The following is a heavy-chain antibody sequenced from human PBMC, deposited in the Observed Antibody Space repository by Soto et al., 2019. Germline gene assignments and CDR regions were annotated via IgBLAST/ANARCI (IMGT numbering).Heavy chain of an antibody. CDR1: GYTFTTYF. CDR3: AREWQRGTDY. Sequence: QVQLVQSGAEVVKPGASVKVSCKASGYTFTTYFLHWVRQAPGQGLEWLGWSFPGSAGTNDAQKFQGRVTMTRDTSINTAYMELSRLTSDDTGVYYCAREWQRGTDYWGQGALITVSS. CDR2: SFPGSAGT. J-gene: IGHJ4*02. D-gene: IGHD6-25*01. V-gene: IGHV1-2*02.